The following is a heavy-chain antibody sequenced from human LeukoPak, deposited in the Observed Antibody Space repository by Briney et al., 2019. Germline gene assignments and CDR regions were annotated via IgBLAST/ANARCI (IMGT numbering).Heavy chain of an antibody. Sequence: GGSLRLSCVASGFIFGDYWMRWVRQAPGKGLEWVATINQNGGVKYCVDSVKGRFTISRDNAKTSLFLQMNSLRIDDTAMYYCTRTVNSASDFWGQGTLVTVSS. CDR3: TRTVNSASDF. V-gene: IGHV3-7*03. J-gene: IGHJ4*02. CDR1: GFIFGDYW. CDR2: INQNGGVK. D-gene: IGHD4-23*01.